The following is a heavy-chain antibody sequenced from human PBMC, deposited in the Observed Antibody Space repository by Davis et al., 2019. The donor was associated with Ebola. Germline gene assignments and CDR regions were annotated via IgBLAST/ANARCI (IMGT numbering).Heavy chain of an antibody. V-gene: IGHV3-20*04. Sequence: GESLKISCAASGFTFDDYGMSWVRQAPGKGLEWVSGINWNGGSTGYADSVKGRFTISRDNAKNSLYLQMNSLRAEDTAVYYCARDDGNIVVVPAVPLDAFDIWGQGTMVTVSS. CDR1: GFTFDDYG. CDR3: ARDDGNIVVVPAVPLDAFDI. CDR2: INWNGGST. D-gene: IGHD2-2*01. J-gene: IGHJ3*02.